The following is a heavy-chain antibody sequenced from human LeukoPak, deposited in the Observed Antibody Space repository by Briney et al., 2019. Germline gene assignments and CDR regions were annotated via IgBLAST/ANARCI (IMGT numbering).Heavy chain of an antibody. CDR2: ISYDGSNK. J-gene: IGHJ4*02. D-gene: IGHD5-18*01. Sequence: GRSLRLSCAASGFTFSSYAMHWVRQAPGKGLEWVAVISYDGSNKYYADSVKGRFTISRDNSKNTLYPQMNSLRAEDTAVYYCAREGNTAMVEVYFDYWGQGTLVTVSS. CDR1: GFTFSSYA. V-gene: IGHV3-30-3*01. CDR3: AREGNTAMVEVYFDY.